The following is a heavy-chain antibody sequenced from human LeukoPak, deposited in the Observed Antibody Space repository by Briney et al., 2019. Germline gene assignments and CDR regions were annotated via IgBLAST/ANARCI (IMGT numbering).Heavy chain of an antibody. CDR1: VYTFTRYG. J-gene: IGHJ3*02. D-gene: IGHD4-17*01. CDR2: ICANNGNT. V-gene: IGHV1-18*01. CDR3: ARDFCSHDYGETNDAFDI. Sequence: ASVKDSCMASVYTFTRYGTSSVRQALGQGLEWMGWICANNGNTNYAQKLQGGVTMTTDTSTSTAYMELRSLRSDDTAVYYCARDFCSHDYGETNDAFDIWGQGTMVTVSS.